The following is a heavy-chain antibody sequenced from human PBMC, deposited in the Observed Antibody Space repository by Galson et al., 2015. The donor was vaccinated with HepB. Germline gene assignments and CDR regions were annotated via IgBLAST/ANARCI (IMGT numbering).Heavy chain of an antibody. CDR1: GFTFSNAW. J-gene: IGHJ6*02. CDR3: AKDFLGVVPAANGMDV. D-gene: IGHD2-2*01. CDR2: IKSKTDGGTT. Sequence: SLRLSCAASGFTFSNAWMSWVRQAPGKGLEWVGRIKSKTDGGTTDYAAPVKGRFTISRDDSKNTLYLQMNSLRAEDTAVYYCAKDFLGVVPAANGMDVWGQGTTVTVSS. V-gene: IGHV3-15*01.